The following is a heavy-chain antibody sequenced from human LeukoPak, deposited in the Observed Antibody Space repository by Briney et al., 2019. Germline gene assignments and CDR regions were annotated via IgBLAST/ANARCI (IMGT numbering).Heavy chain of an antibody. V-gene: IGHV3-23*01. Sequence: GGSLRLSCAASGFTFSSYAMSWVRQAPGKGLEWVSAISGSGGSTYYADSVKGRFTISRDNSKNTLYLQMNSLRAEDTAVYYCAKVTNPNWNYPLYFDYWGQGTLVTVSS. CDR3: AKVTNPNWNYPLYFDY. J-gene: IGHJ4*02. CDR2: ISGSGGST. CDR1: GFTFSSYA. D-gene: IGHD1-7*01.